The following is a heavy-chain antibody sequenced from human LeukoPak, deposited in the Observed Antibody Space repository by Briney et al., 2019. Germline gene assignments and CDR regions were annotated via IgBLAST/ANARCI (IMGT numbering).Heavy chain of an antibody. Sequence: GGSLRLSCAASGLTVSSSYMSWVRQAPGKGLEWVSIIYNDGSTYYADSMKGRFTIFRDNSKNTLYLQVNSLRAEDTAMYYCARNILFAFDIWGQGTMVTVSS. V-gene: IGHV3-53*01. J-gene: IGHJ3*02. CDR3: ARNILFAFDI. CDR2: IYNDGST. CDR1: GLTVSSSY.